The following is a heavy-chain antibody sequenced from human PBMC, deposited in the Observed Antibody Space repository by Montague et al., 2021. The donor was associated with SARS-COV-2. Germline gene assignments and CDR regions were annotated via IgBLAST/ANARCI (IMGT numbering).Heavy chain of an antibody. V-gene: IGHV3-23*03. D-gene: IGHD4-23*01. CDR1: GFTFSSYG. Sequence: SLRLSCAASGFTFSSYGMSWVRQAPGKGLEWVSVIHSGGSSTYYADSVKGRFTISRDNSKNTLYLQMNSLRAEDTALYYCAKFRGGNADYYFDYWGQGTPVTVSS. J-gene: IGHJ4*02. CDR3: AKFRGGNADYYFDY. CDR2: IHSGGSST.